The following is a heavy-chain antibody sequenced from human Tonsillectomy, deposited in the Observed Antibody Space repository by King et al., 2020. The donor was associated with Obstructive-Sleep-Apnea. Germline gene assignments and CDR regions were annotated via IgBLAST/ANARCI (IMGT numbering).Heavy chain of an antibody. J-gene: IGHJ3*02. CDR1: GFTVSSNY. Sequence: QLVQSGGGLVQPGGSLRLSCAASGFTVSSNYMSWVRQAPGKGLEWVSVIYSGGSTYYADSVKGRFTISRDNSKNTLYLQMNSLRAEDTAVYYCARGRSSGWYEYAFDIWGQGTMVTVSS. CDR3: ARGRSSGWYEYAFDI. V-gene: IGHV3-66*01. CDR2: IYSGGST. D-gene: IGHD6-19*01.